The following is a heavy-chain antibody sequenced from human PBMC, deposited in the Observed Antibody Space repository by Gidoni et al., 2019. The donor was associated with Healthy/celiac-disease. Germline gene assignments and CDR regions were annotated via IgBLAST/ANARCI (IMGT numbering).Heavy chain of an antibody. V-gene: IGHV3-21*01. Sequence: EVQLVESGGGLVKPGGSLRLSCAASGFTFSSYSMNWLRQAPGKGLEWVSSISSSSSYIYYADSVKGRFTISRDNAKNSLYLQMNSLRAEDTAVYYCARDLEGAWRWLPNPADYWGQGTLVTVSS. CDR2: ISSSSSYI. CDR1: GFTFSSYS. CDR3: ARDLEGAWRWLPNPADY. D-gene: IGHD5-12*01. J-gene: IGHJ4*02.